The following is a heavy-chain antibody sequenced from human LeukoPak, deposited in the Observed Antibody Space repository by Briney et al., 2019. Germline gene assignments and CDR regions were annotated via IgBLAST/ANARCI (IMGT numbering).Heavy chain of an antibody. CDR1: GGSISSYY. J-gene: IGHJ5*01. CDR2: IYYSGST. D-gene: IGHD6-13*01. Sequence: SETLSLTCTVSGGSISSYYWSWIRQPPGKGLEWIGYIYYSGSTNYNPSLKSRVTISLDTSKNQFSLKLSSVIAADTAVYYCARQSRATGTLDSWGQGTLVTVSS. V-gene: IGHV4-59*08. CDR3: ARQSRATGTLDS.